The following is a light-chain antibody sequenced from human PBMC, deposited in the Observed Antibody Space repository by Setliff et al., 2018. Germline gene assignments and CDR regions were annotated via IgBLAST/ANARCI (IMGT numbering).Light chain of an antibody. CDR2: WAS. J-gene: IGKJ1*01. Sequence: DTVLTQSPDSLAVSLGERATINCRSSQSVLHSSNNMNYFAWYQQKPGQPPRLLIYWASTRESGVPDRFSGSGSGTDFTLTISSLQAEDVAVYYCQQYNSIPRTFGQGTKVDIK. CDR1: QSVLHSSNNMNY. CDR3: QQYNSIPRT. V-gene: IGKV4-1*01.